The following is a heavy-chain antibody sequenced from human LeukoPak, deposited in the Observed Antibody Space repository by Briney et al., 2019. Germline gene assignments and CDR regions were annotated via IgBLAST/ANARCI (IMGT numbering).Heavy chain of an antibody. D-gene: IGHD3-10*01. Sequence: SETLSLTCAVYGGSFSGYYWSWIRQPPGKGLEWIGEINHSGSTNYNPSLKSRVTISVDTSKNQFSLKLSSVTAADTAVYYCARSTRKVRGVIITVSYYYYMDVWGKGTTVTVSS. J-gene: IGHJ6*03. CDR3: ARSTRKVRGVIITVSYYYYMDV. CDR1: GGSFSGYY. V-gene: IGHV4-34*01. CDR2: INHSGST.